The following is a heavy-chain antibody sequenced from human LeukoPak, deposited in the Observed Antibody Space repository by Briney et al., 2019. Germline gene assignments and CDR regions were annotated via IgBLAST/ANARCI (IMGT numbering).Heavy chain of an antibody. CDR1: GFTFSSYD. CDR3: ARVGDSIGYYFGPDWYFDL. CDR2: IGTAGDT. V-gene: IGHV3-13*01. D-gene: IGHD3-22*01. Sequence: PGGSLRLSCAASGFTFSSYDMHWVRQATGKGLEWVSAIGTAGDTYYPGSVKGRFTISRENAKNSLYLQMNSLRAGDTAVYYGARVGDSIGYYFGPDWYFDLWGRGTLVTVSS. J-gene: IGHJ2*01.